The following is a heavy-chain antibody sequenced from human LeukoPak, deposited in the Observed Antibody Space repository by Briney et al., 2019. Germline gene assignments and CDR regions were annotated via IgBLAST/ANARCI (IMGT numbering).Heavy chain of an antibody. D-gene: IGHD3-10*01. CDR2: ISSSGSTM. Sequence: GGPLRLSCAASGFTFSDYYMFWIRQAPGKGLEWISYISSSGSTMYYAGSVKGRFTISRDNAKNSLYLQMNSLRAEDTAVYYCARDALGSYDYWGRGTLVTVSS. V-gene: IGHV3-11*01. CDR1: GFTFSDYY. J-gene: IGHJ4*02. CDR3: ARDALGSYDY.